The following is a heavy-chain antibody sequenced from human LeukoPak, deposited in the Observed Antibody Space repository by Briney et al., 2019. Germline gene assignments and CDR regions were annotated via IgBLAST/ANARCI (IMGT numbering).Heavy chain of an antibody. CDR2: IYYSGST. Sequence: SETLSLTCTVSGGSISSYYWSWIRQPPGKGLEWIGYIYYSGSTNYNPSLESRVTISVDTSKNQFSLKLSSVTAADTAVYYCARPYYYDSRIDPWGQGTLVTVSS. D-gene: IGHD3-22*01. CDR3: ARPYYYDSRIDP. J-gene: IGHJ5*02. CDR1: GGSISSYY. V-gene: IGHV4-59*08.